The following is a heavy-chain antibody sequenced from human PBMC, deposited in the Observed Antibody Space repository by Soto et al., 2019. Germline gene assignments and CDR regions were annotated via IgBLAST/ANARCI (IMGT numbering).Heavy chain of an antibody. Sequence: QVQLVESGGGVVQPGRSLRLSCAASGFTFSSYAMHWVRQAPGKGLEWVAVISYDGSNKYYADSVKGRFTISRDNSKNTLYLQMNSLRAEDTAVYYCARDVHSGGSGGDLYSPLFDYWGQGTLVTVSS. CDR1: GFTFSSYA. CDR2: ISYDGSNK. D-gene: IGHD2-21*02. J-gene: IGHJ4*02. V-gene: IGHV3-30-3*01. CDR3: ARDVHSGGSGGDLYSPLFDY.